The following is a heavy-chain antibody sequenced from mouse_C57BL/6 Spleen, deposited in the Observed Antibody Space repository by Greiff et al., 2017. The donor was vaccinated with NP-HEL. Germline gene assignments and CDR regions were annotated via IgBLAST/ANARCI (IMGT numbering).Heavy chain of an antibody. CDR1: GYSITSGYY. CDR3: AREDWGNFDY. Sequence: EVQLQESGPGLVKPSQSLSLTCSVTGYSITSGYYWNWIRQFPGNKLEWMGYISYDGSNNYNPSLKNRISITRDTSKNQFFLKLNSVTTEDTATYYCAREDWGNFDYWGQGTTLTVSS. D-gene: IGHD4-1*01. J-gene: IGHJ2*01. V-gene: IGHV3-6*01. CDR2: ISYDGSN.